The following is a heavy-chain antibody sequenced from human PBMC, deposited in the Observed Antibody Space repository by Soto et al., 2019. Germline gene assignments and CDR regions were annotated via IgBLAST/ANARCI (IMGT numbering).Heavy chain of an antibody. Sequence: PSETLSLTCTVSGGSVSSGSYYWSWIRQPPGKGLEWIGYIYYSGSTNYNSSLKSRVTISVDTSKNQLSLNLSSVTAADTAVYYCARGGGGTYYYLDYWGQGTLVTVSS. CDR3: ARGGGGTYYYLDY. CDR2: IYYSGST. D-gene: IGHD1-26*01. J-gene: IGHJ4*02. CDR1: GGSVSSGSYY. V-gene: IGHV4-61*01.